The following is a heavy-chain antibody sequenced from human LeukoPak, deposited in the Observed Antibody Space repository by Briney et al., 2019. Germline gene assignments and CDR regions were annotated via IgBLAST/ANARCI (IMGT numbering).Heavy chain of an antibody. D-gene: IGHD6-19*01. CDR2: IYYSGST. CDR3: ARGSSGWYFPYHYYYYYGMDV. CDR1: GGSISNYY. Sequence: SETLSLTCTVSGGSISNYYWSWIRQPPGKGLEWIGYIYYSGSTNYNPSLKSRVTISVDTSKNQFSLKLSSVTAADTAVYYCARGSSGWYFPYHYYYYYGMDVWGQGTTVTVSS. J-gene: IGHJ6*02. V-gene: IGHV4-59*01.